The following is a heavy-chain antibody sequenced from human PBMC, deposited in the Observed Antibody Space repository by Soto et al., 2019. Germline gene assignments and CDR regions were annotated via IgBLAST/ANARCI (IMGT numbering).Heavy chain of an antibody. V-gene: IGHV3-9*01. CDR2: ISWKSGSI. J-gene: IGHJ6*02. Sequence: PGGSLRLSCAASGFSFGEYAMHWVRQAPGKGLEWVSGISWKSGSIGYADSVKGRFTISRDNAKNSLYLQMNSLRAEDTALYYCAKSTGGTANGLVVWGQGTTVTVSS. CDR3: AKSTGGTANGLVV. D-gene: IGHD2-8*02. CDR1: GFSFGEYA.